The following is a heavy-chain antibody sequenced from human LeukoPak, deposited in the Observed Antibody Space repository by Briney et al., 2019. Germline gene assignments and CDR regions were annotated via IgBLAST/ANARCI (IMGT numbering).Heavy chain of an antibody. V-gene: IGHV3-23*01. CDR1: GFTFSTFA. D-gene: IGHD1-26*01. Sequence: PGGSLRLSCAASGFTFSTFAMIWVRQPPGKGLEWVSSIFQGGGEIHYADSVMGRFTISRDNSKNILYLQMNSLRAEDTAVYYCAKIHLVGANDAYNWIDPWGQGTLVTVSS. CDR3: AKIHLVGANDAYNWIDP. J-gene: IGHJ5*02. CDR2: IFQGGGEI.